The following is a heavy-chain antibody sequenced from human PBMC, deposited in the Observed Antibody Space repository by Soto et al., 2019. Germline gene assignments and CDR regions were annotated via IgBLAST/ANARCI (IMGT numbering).Heavy chain of an antibody. Sequence: EVQVLESGGGLVQPGGSLRLSCAASGFTFSNFGMNWVRRAPGKGLEWVPGVRRDGDTKYNAESVKGRFTVSRDTSRNTVYLQMNSLRAEDTAIYYCAKGKGVGATPDGANCWGQGTLVTVSS. J-gene: IGHJ4*02. V-gene: IGHV3-23*01. CDR2: VRRDGDTK. D-gene: IGHD1-26*01. CDR3: AKGKGVGATPDGANC. CDR1: GFTFSNFG.